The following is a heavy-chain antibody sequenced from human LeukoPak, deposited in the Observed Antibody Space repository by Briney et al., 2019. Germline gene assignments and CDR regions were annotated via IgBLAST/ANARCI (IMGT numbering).Heavy chain of an antibody. Sequence: GGSLRLSCAASGFTVSNNYMSWVRQAPGKGLEWVSSISSSSSYIYYADSVKGRFTISRDNAKNSLYLQMNSLRAEDTAVYYCARAFYDSSGPHHDYWGQGTLVTVSS. CDR3: ARAFYDSSGPHHDY. J-gene: IGHJ4*02. CDR2: ISSSSSYI. CDR1: GFTVSNNY. D-gene: IGHD3-22*01. V-gene: IGHV3-21*01.